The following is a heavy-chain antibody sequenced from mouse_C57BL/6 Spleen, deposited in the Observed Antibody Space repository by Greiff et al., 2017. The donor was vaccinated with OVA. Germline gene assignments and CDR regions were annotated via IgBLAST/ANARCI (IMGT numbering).Heavy chain of an antibody. V-gene: IGHV1-82*01. J-gene: IGHJ4*01. D-gene: IGHD1-1*02. CDR1: GYAFSSSW. CDR3: ARSGGYYAMDY. CDR2: IYPGDGDT. Sequence: VKLQQSGPELVKPGASVKISCKASGYAFSSSWMNWVKQRPGKGLEWIGRIYPGDGDTNYNGKFKGKATLTADKSSSTAYMQLSSLTSEDSAVYFCARSGGYYAMDYWGQGTSVTVSS.